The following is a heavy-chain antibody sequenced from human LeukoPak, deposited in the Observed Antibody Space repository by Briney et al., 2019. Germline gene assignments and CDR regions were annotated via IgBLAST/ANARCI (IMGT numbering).Heavy chain of an antibody. V-gene: IGHV3-23*01. CDR2: ISGSGDST. Sequence: RGESVRLSCAASGFTFDTYAMSWARQAPGKGLEWVSVISGSGDSTEYADSVKGRFTISRDNSRNTLSLQMNNLRAEDTATYYCARDTYYSGSYIWFDPRGQGTVDPVSS. CDR3: ARDTYYSGSYIWFDP. J-gene: IGHJ5*02. CDR1: GFTFDTYA. D-gene: IGHD1-26*01.